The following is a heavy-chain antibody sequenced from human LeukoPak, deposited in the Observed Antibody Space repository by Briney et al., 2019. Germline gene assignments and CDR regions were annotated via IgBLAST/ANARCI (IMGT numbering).Heavy chain of an antibody. CDR1: GFTFSSYS. J-gene: IGHJ4*02. V-gene: IGHV3-21*03. CDR3: ARGGTYHDTPFDF. Sequence: GGSLRLSCAASGFTFSSYSMNWVRQAPGKGLEWVSSISSSSSYIYYADSVKGRFTISRDNAKNSLYLQMNSLRDEDTAVYYCARGGTYHDTPFDFWGQGTLVTVSS. CDR2: ISSSSSYI. D-gene: IGHD3-16*01.